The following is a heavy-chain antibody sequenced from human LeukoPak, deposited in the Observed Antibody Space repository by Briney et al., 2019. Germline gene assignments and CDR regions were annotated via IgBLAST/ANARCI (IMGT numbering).Heavy chain of an antibody. Sequence: SETLSLTCTVSGGSISSYYWSWIRQPPGKGLEWIGYIYYSGSTNYNPSLKSRVTISVDTSKNQFSLKLSSVTAAGTAVYYCARQEGTDYFDYWGQGTLVTVSS. CDR3: ARQEGTDYFDY. J-gene: IGHJ4*02. CDR1: GGSISSYY. D-gene: IGHD3-10*01. CDR2: IYYSGST. V-gene: IGHV4-59*08.